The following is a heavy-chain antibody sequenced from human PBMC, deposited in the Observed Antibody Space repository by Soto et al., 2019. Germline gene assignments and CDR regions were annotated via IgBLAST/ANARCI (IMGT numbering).Heavy chain of an antibody. CDR1: GFAFSSYG. V-gene: IGHV3-30*03. CDR2: ISYDGSLQ. CDR3: VSDRGYGHASVPYS. J-gene: IGHJ4*02. D-gene: IGHD5-18*01. Sequence: QAQLVESGGGVVQPGRSLRLSCAASGFAFSSYGMHWVRQAPGTGLEWVAVISYDGSLQHYADSVKGRFTISRDNAKKMVLLQMRSLRAADPAVSYCVSDRGYGHASVPYSWGQGTLVSVSS.